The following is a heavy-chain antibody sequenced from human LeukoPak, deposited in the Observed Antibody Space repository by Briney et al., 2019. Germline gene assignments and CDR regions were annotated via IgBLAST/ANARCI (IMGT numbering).Heavy chain of an antibody. J-gene: IGHJ6*03. Sequence: GASVKVSCKASSYTFTSYGISWVRQAPGQGLEWMGWISAYNGNTNYAQKLQGRVTMTTDTSTSTAYMELRSLRSDDTAVYYCARETSQKGAHYMDVWGKGTTITISS. CDR2: ISAYNGNT. CDR1: SYTFTSYG. V-gene: IGHV1-18*01. D-gene: IGHD3-16*01. CDR3: ARETSQKGAHYMDV.